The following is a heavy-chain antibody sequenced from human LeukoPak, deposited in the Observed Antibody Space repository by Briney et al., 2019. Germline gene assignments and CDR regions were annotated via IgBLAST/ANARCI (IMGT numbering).Heavy chain of an antibody. CDR1: GGSISSSSYY. Sequence: PSETLSLTCTVSGGSISSSSYYWSWIRQPPGKGLEWIGYTYYSGGTYYNPSLKSRVTISVDTSKNQFSLKLNSVTAADTAVYFCARLPYGDYYFDYWGQGTLVIVSS. J-gene: IGHJ4*02. CDR2: TYYSGGT. CDR3: ARLPYGDYYFDY. D-gene: IGHD4-17*01. V-gene: IGHV4-30-4*01.